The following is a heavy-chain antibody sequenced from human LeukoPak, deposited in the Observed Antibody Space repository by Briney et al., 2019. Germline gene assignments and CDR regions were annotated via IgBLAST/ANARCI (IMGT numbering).Heavy chain of an antibody. CDR2: INHSGST. V-gene: IGHV4-34*01. Sequence: PSETLSLTCAVYGGSFSGYYWSWIRQPPGKGLEWIGEINHSGSTNYNPSLKSRVTISVDTSKNQFSLKLSSVTAADTAVYYCARGPRYSSSWYNVDFGYWGQGTLVTVSS. D-gene: IGHD6-13*01. CDR1: GGSFSGYY. CDR3: ARGPRYSSSWYNVDFGY. J-gene: IGHJ4*02.